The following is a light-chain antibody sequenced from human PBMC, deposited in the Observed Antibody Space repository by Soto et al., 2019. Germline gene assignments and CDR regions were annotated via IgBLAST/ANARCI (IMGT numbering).Light chain of an antibody. CDR2: GAS. Sequence: EIGLTQSPGTLSLSPGERATLSCRASQSVSSSYLAWYQQKPGQAPRLLIYGASSRATGIPDRFSGSGSGTDFTLTISRLEPEDFAVYYCQQYGSPGTFGQGTKVDI. V-gene: IGKV3-20*01. CDR1: QSVSSSY. J-gene: IGKJ1*01. CDR3: QQYGSPGT.